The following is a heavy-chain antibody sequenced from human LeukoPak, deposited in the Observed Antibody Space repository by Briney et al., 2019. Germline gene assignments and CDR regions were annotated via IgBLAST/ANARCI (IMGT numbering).Heavy chain of an antibody. Sequence: GGSLRLSCAASGFTFSNYNMNWVRQAPGKGLEWVAVISYDGSNKYYADSVKGRFTISRENSKNTLYLQMNSLRAEDTAVYYCARDPSYGSGSYWGQGTLVTVSS. CDR2: ISYDGSNK. D-gene: IGHD6-19*01. V-gene: IGHV3-30*03. CDR1: GFTFSNYN. CDR3: ARDPSYGSGSY. J-gene: IGHJ4*02.